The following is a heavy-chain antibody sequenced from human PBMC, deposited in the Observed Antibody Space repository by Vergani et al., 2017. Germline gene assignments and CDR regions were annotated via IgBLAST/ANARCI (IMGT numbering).Heavy chain of an antibody. J-gene: IGHJ4*02. CDR3: ARYSSGWRDSRYLDY. CDR1: GFTFSRYW. CDR2: IYSGGST. D-gene: IGHD6-19*01. Sequence: EVQLVESGGGLVQPGGSLRLSCAASGFTFSRYWMSWVRQAPGKGLEWVSVIYSGGSTYYADSVKGRFTISRDNSKNTLYLQMNSLRAEDTAVYYCARYSSGWRDSRYLDYWGQGTLVTVSS. V-gene: IGHV3-66*02.